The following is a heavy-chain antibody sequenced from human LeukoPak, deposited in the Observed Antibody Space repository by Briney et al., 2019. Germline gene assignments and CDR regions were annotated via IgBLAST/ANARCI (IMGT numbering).Heavy chain of an antibody. CDR2: INPSGGST. Sequence: ASVKVSCKASGYTFTGYYMHWVRQAPGQGLEWMGIINPSGGSTSYAQKFQGRVTMTRDTSTSTVYMELSSLRSEDTAVYYCARRCGVRGIAAPPGNWFDPWGQGTLVTVSS. CDR1: GYTFTGYY. D-gene: IGHD6-13*01. CDR3: ARRCGVRGIAAPPGNWFDP. V-gene: IGHV1-46*01. J-gene: IGHJ5*02.